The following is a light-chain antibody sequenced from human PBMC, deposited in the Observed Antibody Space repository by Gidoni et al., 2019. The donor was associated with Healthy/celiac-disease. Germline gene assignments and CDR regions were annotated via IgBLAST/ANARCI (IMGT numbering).Light chain of an antibody. CDR3: NSRDSSGNPNWV. J-gene: IGLJ3*02. Sequence: SSELTQDPAVSVALGQTVRITCPGDSLRSYYASWYQQKPGQAPVLVIYGKNNRPPGIPDRFSGSSSGNTASLTITGAQAEDEADYYCNSRDSSGNPNWVFGGGTKLTVL. CDR2: GKN. CDR1: SLRSYY. V-gene: IGLV3-19*01.